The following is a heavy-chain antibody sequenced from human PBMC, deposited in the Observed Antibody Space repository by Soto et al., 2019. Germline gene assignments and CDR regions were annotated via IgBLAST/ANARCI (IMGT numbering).Heavy chain of an antibody. CDR1: GFTFNNYG. V-gene: IGHV3-33*01. D-gene: IGHD2-21*01. CDR2: IWYDGSNK. J-gene: IGHJ4*02. Sequence: QVQLVESGGGVVQPGRSLRLSCAASGFTFNNYGIHWVRQAPGKGLERVAVIWYDGSNKDHADSVKGRVTMSRDNSKNAVDMPMNGPRVEDTAVYYCARAWGGPKRATTLAPDDWGQGTLVTVCS. CDR3: ARAWGGPKRATTLAPDD.